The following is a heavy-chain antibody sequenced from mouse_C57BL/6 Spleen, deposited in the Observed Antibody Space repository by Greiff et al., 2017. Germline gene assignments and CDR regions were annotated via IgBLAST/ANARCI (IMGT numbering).Heavy chain of an antibody. CDR2: INYDGSST. CDR1: GFTFSDYY. J-gene: IGHJ2*01. CDR3: ARWRLRRGSYCDY. D-gene: IGHD2-4*01. Sequence: EVKLMESEGGLVQPGSSMKLSCTASGFTFSDYYMAWVRQVPEKGLEWVANINYDGSSTYYLDSLKSRFIISRDNAKNILYLQMSSLKSEDTATYYCARWRLRRGSYCDYWGQGTTLTVSS. V-gene: IGHV5-16*01.